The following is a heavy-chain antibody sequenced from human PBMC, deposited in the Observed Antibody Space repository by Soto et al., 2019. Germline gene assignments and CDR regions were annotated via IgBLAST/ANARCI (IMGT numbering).Heavy chain of an antibody. CDR2: SIPIFCTA. Sequence: QVQLVQSGAEVKKPGSSVKVSCKASGGTFSSYAISWLRQSPGQGLEWMGGSIPIFCTADYAQKFQGRVTITADESTSTAYMALSSLRSADTAVYYCARPPIVATIVNYYYGMDVWGQGTTVTVSS. V-gene: IGHV1-69*12. CDR1: GGTFSSYA. CDR3: ARPPIVATIVNYYYGMDV. J-gene: IGHJ6*02. D-gene: IGHD5-12*01.